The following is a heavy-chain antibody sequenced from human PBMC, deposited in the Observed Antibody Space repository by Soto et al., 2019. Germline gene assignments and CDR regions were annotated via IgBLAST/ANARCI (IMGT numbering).Heavy chain of an antibody. V-gene: IGHV3-30*18. D-gene: IGHD3-10*01. Sequence: QVRLVESGGGVVQPGRSLRLSCAASGFTFSSYGMHWVRQAPGKGLEWVASISSVGSNVYYGDSVKGRFTISRDNSKITLYLQMNSLRAEDTAVYYCAKDCTGPGSCEDYFDYWGQGTLVTVSS. CDR3: AKDCTGPGSCEDYFDY. CDR1: GFTFSSYG. CDR2: ISSVGSNV. J-gene: IGHJ4*02.